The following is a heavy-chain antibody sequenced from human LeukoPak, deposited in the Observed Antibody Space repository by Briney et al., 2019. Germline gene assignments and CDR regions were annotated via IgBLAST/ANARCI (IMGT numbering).Heavy chain of an antibody. Sequence: PGGSLRLSCAASGFTFSSYAMSWVRQAPGKGLEWVANIKQDGSEKYYVDSVKGRFTISRDNAKNSLYLQMNSLRAEDTAVYYCARDLGVRGVYIDYWGQGTLVTVSS. V-gene: IGHV3-7*03. CDR1: GFTFSSYA. CDR3: ARDLGVRGVYIDY. J-gene: IGHJ4*02. CDR2: IKQDGSEK. D-gene: IGHD3-10*01.